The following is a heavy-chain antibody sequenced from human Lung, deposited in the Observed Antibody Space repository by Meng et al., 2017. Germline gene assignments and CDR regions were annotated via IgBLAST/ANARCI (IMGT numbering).Heavy chain of an antibody. D-gene: IGHD3-22*01. J-gene: IGHJ5*02. CDR3: ARYVFDSSSLYSNWFDP. Sequence: QVQLQESGPGLVKPSQTLSLTCTVSGGSISSGTYYWGWIRQLPGKGLEWIAYIHYSGSTYYSPSLKSRVTISVDTSKNQLSLKLSSMTAAVTAVYYCARYVFDSSSLYSNWFDPWGQGTLVTVSS. CDR1: GGSISSGTYY. CDR2: IHYSGST. V-gene: IGHV4-31*03.